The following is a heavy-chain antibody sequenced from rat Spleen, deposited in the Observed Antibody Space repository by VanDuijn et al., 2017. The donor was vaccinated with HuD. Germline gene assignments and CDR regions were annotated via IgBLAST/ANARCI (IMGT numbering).Heavy chain of an antibody. CDR2: ISYDGSST. CDR3: TRLYYGNWFAF. Sequence: EVQLVEYDGGLVQPGRSLKLSCAASGFTFIDYYMAWVRQAPTKGLEWVATISYDGSSTYYRDSVKGRFTISRDNAKSTLYLQMDSLRSEDTATYYCTRLYYGNWFAFWGQGTLVTVSS. D-gene: IGHD1-6*01. CDR1: GFTFIDYY. J-gene: IGHJ3*01. V-gene: IGHV5-29*01.